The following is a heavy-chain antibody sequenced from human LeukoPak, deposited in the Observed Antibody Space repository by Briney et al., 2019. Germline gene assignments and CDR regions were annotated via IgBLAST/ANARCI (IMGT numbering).Heavy chain of an antibody. CDR3: ARGTRGITMPFDY. Sequence: PGGSLRPSCAASGFTFSSYSMNWVRQAPGKGLEWVSSISSSSSYIYYADSVKGRSTISRDNAKNSLYLQMNSLRAEDTAVYYCARGTRGITMPFDYWGQGTLVTVSS. CDR2: ISSSSSYI. CDR1: GFTFSSYS. V-gene: IGHV3-21*01. J-gene: IGHJ4*02. D-gene: IGHD3-10*01.